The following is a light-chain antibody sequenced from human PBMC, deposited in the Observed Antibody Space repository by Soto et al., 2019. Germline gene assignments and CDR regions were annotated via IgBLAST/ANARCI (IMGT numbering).Light chain of an antibody. Sequence: DIQMTQSPSSLSSSVGDRVTITCRASEDISNYLAWYQQKPGKVPKLLIYATSSLQSGVPSRFSGTGSGTDFILTISSXQPEDVATYYCQEYKNAPLTFGGGTKVDIK. CDR1: EDISNY. CDR3: QEYKNAPLT. J-gene: IGKJ4*01. V-gene: IGKV1-27*01. CDR2: ATS.